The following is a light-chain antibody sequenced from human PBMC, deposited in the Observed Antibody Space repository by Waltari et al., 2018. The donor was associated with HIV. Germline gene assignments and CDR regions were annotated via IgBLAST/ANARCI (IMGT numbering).Light chain of an antibody. CDR1: QGIGNS. Sequence: QMTQSPSSLSASVGDRVTITCRAHQGIGNSLAWYQQRSGEAPKLLLYAASRLESGVPSRFSGSGSGTDFTLTITSLQPEDFATYYCQQYYTSAYTFGQGTNLEI. J-gene: IGKJ2*01. CDR2: AAS. CDR3: QQYYTSAYT. V-gene: IGKV1-NL1*01.